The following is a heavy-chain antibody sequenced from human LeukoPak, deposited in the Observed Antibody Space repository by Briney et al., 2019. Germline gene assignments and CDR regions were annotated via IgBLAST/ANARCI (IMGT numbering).Heavy chain of an antibody. CDR1: GCSFTSYW. Sequence: GESLKISCKGSGCSFTSYWIGWVRQMPGKGLEWMGIIYPGDSDTRYSPSFQGQVTISADKSISTAYLQWSSLKASDTAMYYCARRLRYYYDSSGYYYDYSFDYWGQGTLVTVSS. CDR2: IYPGDSDT. D-gene: IGHD3-22*01. V-gene: IGHV5-51*01. J-gene: IGHJ4*02. CDR3: ARRLRYYYDSSGYYYDYSFDY.